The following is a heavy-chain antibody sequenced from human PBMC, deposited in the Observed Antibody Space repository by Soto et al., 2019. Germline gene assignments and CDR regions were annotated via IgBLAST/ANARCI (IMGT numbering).Heavy chain of an antibody. Sequence: SETLSLTCTVSGDSISGGYYWSWIRQHPGKGLEWIGYVSPSGNTYYNPSLNSRFSISIDTSKNHFSLEVSSVTAADTAVYYCARDRGSYGMDVWGQGTTVTVSS. V-gene: IGHV4-31*03. CDR2: VSPSGNT. CDR3: ARDRGSYGMDV. CDR1: GDSISGGYY. J-gene: IGHJ6*02.